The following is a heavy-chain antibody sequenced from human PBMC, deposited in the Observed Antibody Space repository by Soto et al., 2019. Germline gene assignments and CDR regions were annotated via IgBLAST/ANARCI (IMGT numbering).Heavy chain of an antibody. CDR3: AADVIGVAGDFDH. CDR2: IVVASGYS. D-gene: IGHD6-19*01. Sequence: LVQSGPDVKKPGTSVKVSCKTSGFTFGSSAVQWVRQVRGQRLEWIGWIVVASGYSNVAQKFQDRVSLTRDLPTNTAFMELSSLTSEDWAMYYCAADVIGVAGDFDHWGQGTLVSVSS. J-gene: IGHJ4*02. CDR1: GFTFGSSA. V-gene: IGHV1-58*01.